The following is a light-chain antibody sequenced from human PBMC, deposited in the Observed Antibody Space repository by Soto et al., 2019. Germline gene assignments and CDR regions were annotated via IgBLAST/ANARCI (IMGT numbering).Light chain of an antibody. CDR2: GAS. CDR3: QKYGSSLFT. CDR1: QSVSSSY. V-gene: IGKV3-20*01. Sequence: EIVLTQSPGTLSLSPGERATLSCRASQSVSSSYLAWYQQKPGQAPRLLIYGASSRATGIPDRFSGSGSGTDFTLTISRLEPEDFAVYYCQKYGSSLFTFGPGTKGDIK. J-gene: IGKJ3*01.